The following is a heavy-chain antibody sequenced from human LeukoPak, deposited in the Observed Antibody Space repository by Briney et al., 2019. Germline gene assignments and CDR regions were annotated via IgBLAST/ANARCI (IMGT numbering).Heavy chain of an antibody. CDR2: MSPNSGDT. D-gene: IGHD3-22*01. Sequence: ASVKVSCKTSGYTFTNLDINWLRQAPGQGLEWMGWMSPNSGDTGYAQKFQGRVSMTRDTSISTAYMELSSLRAEDTAVYYCARVTHYYDSSGEFLLDYWGQGTLVTVSS. J-gene: IGHJ4*02. CDR1: GYTFTNLD. V-gene: IGHV1-8*01. CDR3: ARVTHYYDSSGEFLLDY.